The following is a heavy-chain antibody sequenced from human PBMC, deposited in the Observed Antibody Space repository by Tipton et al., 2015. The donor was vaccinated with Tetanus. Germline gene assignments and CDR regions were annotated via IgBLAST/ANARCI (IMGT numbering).Heavy chain of an antibody. CDR2: ISSSSSYI. V-gene: IGHV3-21*01. CDR3: VRRWFGTQYYFGMDV. CDR1: GYTFSAHT. D-gene: IGHD3-10*01. Sequence: SLRLSCKASGYTFSAHTMHWVRQAPGKGLEWVSAISSSSSYIYYADSVKGRFTIFRDNANNSVYLQMYNLGAEDTAVYYCVRRWFGTQYYFGMDVWGQGTTVTVSS. J-gene: IGHJ6*02.